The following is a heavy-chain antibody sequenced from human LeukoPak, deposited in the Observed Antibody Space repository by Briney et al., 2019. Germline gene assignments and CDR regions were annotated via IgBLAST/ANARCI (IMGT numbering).Heavy chain of an antibody. CDR1: GFSFSNYW. V-gene: IGHV3-7*05. Sequence: GGSLRLSCAAFGFSFSNYWMSWVRQAPGKGLEWVASINQDGSEKYYVDSVKGRFAISRDNAKNSLFLQMNSLRAEDTAVYFCARVVVGVTNRFDPWGQGTLVIVSS. CDR3: ARVVVGVTNRFDP. CDR2: INQDGSEK. D-gene: IGHD2-15*01. J-gene: IGHJ5*02.